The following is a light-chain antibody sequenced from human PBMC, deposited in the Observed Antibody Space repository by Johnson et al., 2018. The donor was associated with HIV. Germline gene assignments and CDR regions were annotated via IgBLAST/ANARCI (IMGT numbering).Light chain of an antibody. CDR3: GTWDSSLSAYV. CDR1: SSNIGRNY. V-gene: IGLV1-51*01. Sequence: QSVLTQAPSVSAAPGQKVTISCSGSSSNIGRNYVSWYQQLPGTAPKLLIFDNNKRPSGIPDRFSASKSGTSATLGITGLQTGDEADYYCGTWDSSLSAYVFGTGTKVTVL. J-gene: IGLJ1*01. CDR2: DNN.